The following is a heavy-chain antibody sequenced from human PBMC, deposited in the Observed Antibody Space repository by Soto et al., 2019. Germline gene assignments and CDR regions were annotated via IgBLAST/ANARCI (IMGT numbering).Heavy chain of an antibody. D-gene: IGHD3-22*01. J-gene: IGHJ6*02. V-gene: IGHV4-61*01. CDR3: ARDYYDSSGYLYYGMDV. Sequence: PSETLSLTCTVSGGSVSSGSYYWSWIRQPPGKGLEWIGYIYYSGSTNYNPSLKSRVTISVDTSRNQLSLKLSSVTAADTAVYYCARDYYDSSGYLYYGMDVWGQGTTVTVSS. CDR1: GGSVSSGSYY. CDR2: IYYSGST.